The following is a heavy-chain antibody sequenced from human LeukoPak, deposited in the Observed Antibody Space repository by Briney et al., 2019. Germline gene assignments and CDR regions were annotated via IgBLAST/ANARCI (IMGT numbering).Heavy chain of an antibody. Sequence: SVKVSCKASGGTFSSYAISWVRQAPGQGLEWMGGIIPIFGTANYAQKFQGRVTITADESTSTAYMELSSLRSEDTAVYYCARAPFGESRPSYYYGMDVWGKGTTVTVSS. D-gene: IGHD3-10*01. J-gene: IGHJ6*04. CDR3: ARAPFGESRPSYYYGMDV. CDR2: IIPIFGTA. V-gene: IGHV1-69*13. CDR1: GGTFSSYA.